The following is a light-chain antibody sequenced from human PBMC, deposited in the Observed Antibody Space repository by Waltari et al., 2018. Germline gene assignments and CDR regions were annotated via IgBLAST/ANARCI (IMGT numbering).Light chain of an antibody. CDR1: SSNIGSNA. Sequence: QSVLTQPPSASGTPGQRVTISCSGRSSNIGSNALNWYPHLPGTAPTLLIYSHDQRPSGVPDRFSGSKSGTSASLAISGLQSEDEADYYCGAWDDRLNVYVFGTGTRVTVL. V-gene: IGLV1-44*01. J-gene: IGLJ1*01. CDR3: GAWDDRLNVYV. CDR2: SHD.